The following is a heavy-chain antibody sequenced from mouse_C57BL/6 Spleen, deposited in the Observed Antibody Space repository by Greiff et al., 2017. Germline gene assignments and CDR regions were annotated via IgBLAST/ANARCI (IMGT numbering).Heavy chain of an antibody. CDR3: ARHEEGDYDEGWYFDV. D-gene: IGHD2-4*01. Sequence: QVQLQQSGAELVKPGASVKLSCKASGYTFTEYTIHWVKQRSGQGLEWIGWFYPGSGSIKYNEKFKDKDTLTADKSSSTVYMELSRLTSEDSAVYFCARHEEGDYDEGWYFDVWGTGTTVTVSS. V-gene: IGHV1-62-2*01. J-gene: IGHJ1*03. CDR1: GYTFTEYT. CDR2: FYPGSGSI.